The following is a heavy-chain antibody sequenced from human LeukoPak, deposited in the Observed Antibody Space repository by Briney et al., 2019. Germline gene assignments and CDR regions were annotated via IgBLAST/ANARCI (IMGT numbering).Heavy chain of an antibody. CDR2: ISSSSSYI. Sequence: PGGSLRLSCAASGFTFSSYSMNWVRQAPGKGLEWGSSISSSSSYIYYADSVKGRFTISRDNAKNSLYLQMNSLRAEDTAVYYCARDLYDYSSSSPGGSWGQGTLVTVSS. CDR1: GFTFSSYS. CDR3: ARDLYDYSSSSPGGS. V-gene: IGHV3-21*01. J-gene: IGHJ4*02. D-gene: IGHD6-6*01.